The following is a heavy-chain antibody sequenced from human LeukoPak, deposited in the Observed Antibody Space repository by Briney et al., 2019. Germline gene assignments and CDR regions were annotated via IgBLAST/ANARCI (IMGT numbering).Heavy chain of an antibody. V-gene: IGHV4-61*02. D-gene: IGHD3-3*01. J-gene: IGHJ4*02. Sequence: SQTLSLTCTVPGGSISSGSYYWSWIRQPAGKGLEWIGRIYTSGSTNYNPSLKSRVTISVDTSKNQFSLKLSSVTAADTAVYYCAVGFWSGFDYWGQGTLVTVSS. CDR1: GGSISSGSYY. CDR2: IYTSGST. CDR3: AVGFWSGFDY.